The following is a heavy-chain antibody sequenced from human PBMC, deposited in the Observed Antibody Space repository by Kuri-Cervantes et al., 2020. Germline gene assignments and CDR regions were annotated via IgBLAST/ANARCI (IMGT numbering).Heavy chain of an antibody. D-gene: IGHD6-13*01. J-gene: IGHJ4*02. Sequence: SLKISCAASGFTFDDYAMHWVRQAPGKGLEWVSGISWNSGSIGYADSVKGRFTISRGNAKNSLYLQMNSLRAEDTALYYCAKDIGAAGHHGNDYWGQGTLVTVSS. V-gene: IGHV3-9*01. CDR2: ISWNSGSI. CDR1: GFTFDDYA. CDR3: AKDIGAAGHHGNDY.